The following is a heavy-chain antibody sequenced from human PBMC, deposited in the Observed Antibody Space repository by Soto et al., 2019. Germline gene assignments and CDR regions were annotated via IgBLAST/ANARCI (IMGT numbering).Heavy chain of an antibody. J-gene: IGHJ4*02. Sequence: QVQLVESGGGVVQPGRSLRLSCAASGFTFSSYGMHWVRQAPGKGLEWVAVISYDGSNKYYADSVKGRFTISRDNSKNTLYLQMNSLRAEDTAVYYCARAPNDDSSGRDYWGQGTLVTVSS. D-gene: IGHD3-22*01. CDR2: ISYDGSNK. CDR1: GFTFSSYG. V-gene: IGHV3-30*03. CDR3: ARAPNDDSSGRDY.